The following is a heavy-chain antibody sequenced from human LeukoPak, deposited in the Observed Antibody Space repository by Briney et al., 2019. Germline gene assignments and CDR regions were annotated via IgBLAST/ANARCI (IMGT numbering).Heavy chain of an antibody. J-gene: IGHJ4*02. V-gene: IGHV4-30-2*01. CDR1: GGSISSGGYS. CDR3: ARSGYYGSGSYSRHFDY. Sequence: SETLSLTCAVSGGSISSGGYSWSWIRQPPGKGLEWIGYIYHSGSTYYNPSLKSRITISVHRSKNQSSLKLSSVTAADTAVYYCARSGYYGSGSYSRHFDYWGQGTLVTVSS. CDR2: IYHSGST. D-gene: IGHD3-10*01.